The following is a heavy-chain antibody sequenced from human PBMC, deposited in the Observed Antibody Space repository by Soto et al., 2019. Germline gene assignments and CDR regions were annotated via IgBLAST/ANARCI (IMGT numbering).Heavy chain of an antibody. V-gene: IGHV1-69*08. J-gene: IGHJ6*03. CDR1: GGTFTTDT. CDR2: IITILGTG. D-gene: IGHD3-10*01. Sequence: QVQLVQSGPEVKKSGASVKVSCKLSGGTFTTDTISWLRRAPGQGLEWMGRIITILGTGNYAQKFQCRVTITEDKSTYTGYMELSSLTSEDPAVYYCAREEASYNMETFPFYYLDVRGNGTTVTLSS. CDR3: AREEASYNMETFPFYYLDV.